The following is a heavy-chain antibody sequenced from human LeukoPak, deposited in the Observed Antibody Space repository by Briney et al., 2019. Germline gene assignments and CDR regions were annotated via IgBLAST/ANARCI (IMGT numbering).Heavy chain of an antibody. J-gene: IGHJ3*02. V-gene: IGHV1-69*04. CDR1: GGTFSSYA. CDR2: IIPILGIA. Sequence: GASVKVSCKASGGTFSSYAISWVRQAPGQGLEWMGRIIPILGIANYAQKFQGRVTITADKSTSTAYMELSSLRSEDTAVYYCAIRDGYNSWAEKRDAFDIWGQGTMVTVSS. D-gene: IGHD5-24*01. CDR3: AIRDGYNSWAEKRDAFDI.